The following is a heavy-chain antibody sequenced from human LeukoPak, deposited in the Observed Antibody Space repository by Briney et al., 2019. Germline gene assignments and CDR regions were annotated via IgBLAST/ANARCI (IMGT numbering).Heavy chain of an antibody. Sequence: PSETLSLTCTVSGGSISSYYWSWIRQPPGKGLEWIGYIYYSGGTNYNPSLKSRVTISVDTSKNQFSLKLSSVTAADTAVYYCARETGEWNWFDPWGQGTLVTVSS. V-gene: IGHV4-59*01. CDR2: IYYSGGT. J-gene: IGHJ5*02. D-gene: IGHD3-10*01. CDR1: GGSISSYY. CDR3: ARETGEWNWFDP.